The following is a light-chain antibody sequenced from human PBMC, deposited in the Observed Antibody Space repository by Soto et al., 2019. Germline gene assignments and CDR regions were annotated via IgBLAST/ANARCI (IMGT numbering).Light chain of an antibody. Sequence: EIQMTQSPSTLSASVGDRVTITCRASQSVSSWLTWYQQKPGKAPKLLIYKASSLESGVPSRFSGSGSGTEFTLTISSLQPDDFATYYYQQYHSFPRTFGQGTKLEIK. J-gene: IGKJ2*02. V-gene: IGKV1-5*03. CDR1: QSVSSW. CDR3: QQYHSFPRT. CDR2: KAS.